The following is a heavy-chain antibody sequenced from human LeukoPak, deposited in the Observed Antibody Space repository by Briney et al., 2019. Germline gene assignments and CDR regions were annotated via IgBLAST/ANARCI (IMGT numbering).Heavy chain of an antibody. D-gene: IGHD3-9*01. CDR1: GFTFSSYN. V-gene: IGHV3-30*18. Sequence: PGGSLRLSCAASGFTFSSYNMNWVRQAPGKGLEWVAFISFDGSNKYSADSVKGRFTISRDNFKNTLFLQMNTLRAEDTAIYYCVKSVSTGLGVIDFWGQGTLVTVSS. J-gene: IGHJ4*02. CDR3: VKSVSTGLGVIDF. CDR2: ISFDGSNK.